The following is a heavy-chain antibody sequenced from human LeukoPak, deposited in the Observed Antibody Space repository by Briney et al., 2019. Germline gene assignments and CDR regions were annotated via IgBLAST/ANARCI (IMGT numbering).Heavy chain of an antibody. Sequence: PGGSLRLSCAASGFTFSSYAMHWVRQAPGKGLEWVSTISLGGDNTHYADAVEGRFTISRDNSKNTLLLQMNSLRAEDTAVYFCATDPSTGYDWFDPWGQGTLVTVSS. CDR3: ATDPSTGYDWFDP. V-gene: IGHV3-23*01. CDR2: ISLGGDNT. D-gene: IGHD2-15*01. J-gene: IGHJ5*02. CDR1: GFTFSSYA.